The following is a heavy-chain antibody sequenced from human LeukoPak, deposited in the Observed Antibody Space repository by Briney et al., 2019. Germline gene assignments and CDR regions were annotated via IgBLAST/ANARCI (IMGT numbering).Heavy chain of an antibody. D-gene: IGHD1-26*01. Sequence: GSLSLSCAASGFTFSSYNMNWVRQAPGKGLEWVSSITSGSSYRFYADSVKGRFTISRDNAKNSLYLQMNSLRAEDTAVYYCARDPYSGSYGNYYYYFMDVWGKGTTVTVSS. J-gene: IGHJ6*03. CDR1: GFTFSSYN. CDR2: ITSGSSYR. CDR3: ARDPYSGSYGNYYYYFMDV. V-gene: IGHV3-21*01.